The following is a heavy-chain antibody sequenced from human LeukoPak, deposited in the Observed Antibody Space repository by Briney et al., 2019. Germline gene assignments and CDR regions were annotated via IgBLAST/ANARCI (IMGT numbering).Heavy chain of an antibody. Sequence: ASVKVSCKASGYTFTSYGISWVRQAPGQGLEWMGWISAYNGNTNYAQKLQGRVTMTTDTSTSTAYMELRSLRSDDTAVYYCARDDVVVPAVYPRENYYYYGMDVWGQGTTVTVSS. J-gene: IGHJ6*02. CDR2: ISAYNGNT. CDR1: GYTFTSYG. V-gene: IGHV1-18*01. D-gene: IGHD2-2*01. CDR3: ARDDVVVPAVYPRENYYYYGMDV.